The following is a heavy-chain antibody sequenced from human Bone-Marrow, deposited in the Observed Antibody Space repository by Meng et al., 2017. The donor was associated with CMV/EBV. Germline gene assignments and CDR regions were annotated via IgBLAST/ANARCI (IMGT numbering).Heavy chain of an antibody. Sequence: SETLSLTCTVSGGSIRSSSYYWGWIRQPPGKGLEWIGSIFYSGSTYYSPSLKSRVTISVDTSKNQFSLKLSSVTAADTAVYYCARDMPSLGGWGYWGQGKLVTVSS. V-gene: IGHV4-39*07. CDR2: IFYSGST. D-gene: IGHD3-10*01. CDR1: GGSIRSSSYY. J-gene: IGHJ4*02. CDR3: ARDMPSLGGWGY.